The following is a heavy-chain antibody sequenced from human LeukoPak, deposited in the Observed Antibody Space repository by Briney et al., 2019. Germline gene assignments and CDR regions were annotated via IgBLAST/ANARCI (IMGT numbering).Heavy chain of an antibody. D-gene: IGHD2-8*01. CDR3: ARGRPGILYS. V-gene: IGHV4-34*01. CDR1: GGSSSGYY. J-gene: IGHJ4*02. Sequence: PSETLSLTCAVYGGSSSGYYWSWIRQPPGKGLEWIGEINHSGSTNYNPSLKSRVTISVDTSKNQFSLKLSSVTAADTAVYYCARGRPGILYSWGQGTLVTVSS. CDR2: INHSGST.